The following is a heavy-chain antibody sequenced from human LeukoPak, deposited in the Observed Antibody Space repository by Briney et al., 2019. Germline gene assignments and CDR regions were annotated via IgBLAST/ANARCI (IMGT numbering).Heavy chain of an antibody. CDR1: GFTFSSYA. CDR2: ISGSGGST. CDR3: ARAQSTDWDILTGYLGTVGY. Sequence: TGGSLRLSCAASGFTFSSYAMSWVRQAPGKGLEWVSAISGSGGSTYYADSVKGRFTISRDNSKNTLYLQMNSLRAEDTAVYYCARAQSTDWDILTGYLGTVGYWGQGTLVTVSS. J-gene: IGHJ4*02. D-gene: IGHD3-9*01. V-gene: IGHV3-23*01.